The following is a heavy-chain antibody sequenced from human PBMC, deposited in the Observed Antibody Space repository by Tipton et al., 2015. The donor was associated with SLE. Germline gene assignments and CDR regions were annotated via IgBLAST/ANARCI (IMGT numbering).Heavy chain of an antibody. CDR2: IYTSGTT. CDR1: AGSIRSGNYY. Sequence: TLSLTCTVSAGSIRSGNYYWSWIRQSAGKGLGWIGQIYTSGTTSYNPSLKSRVTISLDKSKNQFSLKLTSVTAAGTAVYCCARLRVLLFAFDIWSQVTMVTVSS. CDR3: ARLRVLLFAFDI. V-gene: IGHV4-61*09. D-gene: IGHD3-10*01. J-gene: IGHJ3*02.